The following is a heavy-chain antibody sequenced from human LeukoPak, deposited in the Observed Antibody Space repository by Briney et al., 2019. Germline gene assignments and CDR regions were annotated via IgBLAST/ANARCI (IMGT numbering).Heavy chain of an antibody. Sequence: GGSLRLSCSASGFIFSGYAMNWVRQAPGKGLKFVSSITSDGGRTHYADSVKGRFTISRDNSMNTVHLQMSSLRAEDTALYCCVKSLASGWYQFEDWGQGTLVSVSS. V-gene: IGHV3-64D*09. CDR1: GFIFSGYA. J-gene: IGHJ4*02. CDR3: VKSLASGWYQFED. D-gene: IGHD6-19*01. CDR2: ITSDGGRT.